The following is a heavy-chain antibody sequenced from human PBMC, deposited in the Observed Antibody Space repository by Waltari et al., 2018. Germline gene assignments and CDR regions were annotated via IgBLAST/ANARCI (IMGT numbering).Heavy chain of an antibody. J-gene: IGHJ4*02. CDR1: GGSFSDYY. V-gene: IGHV4-59*01. CDR3: ARASDVYSSTCSGPPCLD. Sequence: QVQLQESGPGLVKPSETLSLTCTVSGGSFSDYYWSWIRQPPGKGLEWIGYISYSGTPNYHPSLKSRLTMSVHASKRQFFLNLSSVTAADTAVYYCARASDVYSSTCSGPPCLDWGQGTLVIVSS. D-gene: IGHD6-13*01. CDR2: ISYSGTP.